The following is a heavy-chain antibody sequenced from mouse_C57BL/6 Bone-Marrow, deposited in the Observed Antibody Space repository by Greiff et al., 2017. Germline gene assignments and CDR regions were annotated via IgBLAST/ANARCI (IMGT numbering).Heavy chain of an antibody. V-gene: IGHV1-15*01. CDR3: TRPYYNDFDY. J-gene: IGHJ2*01. D-gene: IGHD2-12*01. CDR2: IDPETGGT. Sequence: VQLVESGAELVRPGASVTLSCKASGYTFTDYEMHWVKQTPVHGLEWIGAIDPETGGTAYNQKFKGKAILTADKSSSTAYMELRSLTSEDSAVYYCTRPYYNDFDYWGQGTTLTVSS. CDR1: GYTFTDYE.